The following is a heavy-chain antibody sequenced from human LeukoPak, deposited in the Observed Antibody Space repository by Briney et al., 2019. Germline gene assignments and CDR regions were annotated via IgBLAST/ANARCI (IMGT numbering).Heavy chain of an antibody. D-gene: IGHD1-26*01. CDR2: FDPEDGET. Sequence: ASVKVSFKVSGYTLTELSMHWVRQAPGKGLEWMGGFDPEDGETIYAQKFQGRVTMTEDTSTDTAYMELSSLRSEDTAVYYCATEASGSLKRAFDIWGQGTMVTVSS. CDR1: GYTLTELS. J-gene: IGHJ3*02. V-gene: IGHV1-24*01. CDR3: ATEASGSLKRAFDI.